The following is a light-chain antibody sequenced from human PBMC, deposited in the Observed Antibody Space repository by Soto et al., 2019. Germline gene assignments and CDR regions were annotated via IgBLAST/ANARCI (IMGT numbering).Light chain of an antibody. CDR1: QSVSSY. Sequence: EIVLTQSPGTLSLSPGERASLSCRASQSVSSYLAWYQQKPGQAPRLLIYGASTRATSIPDRFSGSGSGTDFTLTISSLEPQDFAVYYCQQYGSSPGTFGQGTKVEVK. CDR2: GAS. CDR3: QQYGSSPGT. J-gene: IGKJ1*01. V-gene: IGKV3-20*01.